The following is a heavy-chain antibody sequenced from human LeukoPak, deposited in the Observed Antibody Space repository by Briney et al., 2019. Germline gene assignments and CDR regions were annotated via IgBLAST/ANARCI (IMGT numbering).Heavy chain of an antibody. D-gene: IGHD5-12*01. CDR1: GFTFSSYG. CDR3: AKTRIVATALSYFDY. J-gene: IGHJ4*02. Sequence: GGSLRLSCAASGFTFSSYGMHWVRQAPGKGLEWVAFIRYDGSNKYYADSVKGRFTISRDNSKNTLYLQMNSLRAEDTAVYYFAKTRIVATALSYFDYWGQGTLVTVSS. V-gene: IGHV3-30*02. CDR2: IRYDGSNK.